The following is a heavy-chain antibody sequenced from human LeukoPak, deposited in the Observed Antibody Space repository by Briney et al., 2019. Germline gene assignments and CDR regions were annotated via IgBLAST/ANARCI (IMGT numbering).Heavy chain of an antibody. V-gene: IGHV3-23*01. CDR3: AKNSAVVVLDY. Sequence: GGSLRLSCGASGFTFSRYAMSWVRQAPGKGLEWVSSFRGSGGSTYSADSVKGRFTISRENSKNTLYLQMKSLRAEDRGVYYCAKNSAVVVLDYWGQGTLVTVSS. CDR1: GFTFSRYA. CDR2: FRGSGGST. D-gene: IGHD3-22*01. J-gene: IGHJ4*02.